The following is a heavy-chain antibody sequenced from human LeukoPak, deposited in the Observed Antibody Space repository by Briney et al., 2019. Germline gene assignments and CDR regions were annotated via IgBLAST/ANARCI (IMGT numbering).Heavy chain of an antibody. V-gene: IGHV3-30-3*01. CDR2: ISYDGSNK. CDR3: ARDRPLIDY. J-gene: IGHJ4*02. CDR1: GFTFSSYA. Sequence: GGSLRLSCAASGFTFSSYAMHWVRQAPGKGLEWVAVISYDGSNKYYADSVKGRFTISRDNSKNTLYLQMNSLRAEDTAVYYCARDRPLIDYWGQGTLVTVSS. D-gene: IGHD1-14*01.